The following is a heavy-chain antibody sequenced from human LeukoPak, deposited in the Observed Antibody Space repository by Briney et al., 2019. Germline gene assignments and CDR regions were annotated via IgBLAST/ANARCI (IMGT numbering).Heavy chain of an antibody. J-gene: IGHJ4*02. CDR3: ARGYCSSTSCYTRDTIDY. CDR1: GYSISSGYY. Sequence: PSETLSLTCAVSGYSISSGYYWGWIRQPPGKGLEWIGSIYHSGSTYYNPSLKSRVTISVDTSKNQFSLKLSSVTAADTAVYYCARGYCSSTSCYTRDTIDYRGQGTLVTVSS. D-gene: IGHD2-2*02. CDR2: IYHSGST. V-gene: IGHV4-38-2*01.